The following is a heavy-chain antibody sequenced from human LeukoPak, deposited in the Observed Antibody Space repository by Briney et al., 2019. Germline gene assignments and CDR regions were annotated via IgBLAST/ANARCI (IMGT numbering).Heavy chain of an antibody. CDR3: ARCFWSGYYDYYYGMDV. CDR1: GGSISSYY. Sequence: SEALSLTCTVSGGSISSYYWSWIRQPPGKGLEWIGYIYYSGSTNYNPSLKSRVTISVDTSKNLFSLKLSSVTAADTAVYYCARCFWSGYYDYYYGMDVWGQGTTVTVSS. D-gene: IGHD3-3*01. V-gene: IGHV4-59*01. J-gene: IGHJ6*02. CDR2: IYYSGST.